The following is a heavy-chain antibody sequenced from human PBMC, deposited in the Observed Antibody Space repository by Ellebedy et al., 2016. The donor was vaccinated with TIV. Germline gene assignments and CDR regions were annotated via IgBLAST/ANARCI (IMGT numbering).Heavy chain of an antibody. CDR2: IYKTGGT. CDR3: ARDIGDDF. Sequence: SETLSLTCTVSGHSISSGSYWAWIRQPPGKGLAWIGSIYKTGGTYYNPSFKSRVTMSVDTSKNQFSLRLSSVTAADTAVYYCARDIGDDFWGQGILVTVAS. CDR1: GHSISSGSY. D-gene: IGHD1-26*01. V-gene: IGHV4-38-2*02. J-gene: IGHJ4*02.